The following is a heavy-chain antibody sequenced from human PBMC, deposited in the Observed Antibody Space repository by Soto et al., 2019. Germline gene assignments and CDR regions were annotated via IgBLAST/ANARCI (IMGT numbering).Heavy chain of an antibody. CDR1: GYTFTSYG. D-gene: IGHD6-19*01. Sequence: ASVKVSCKASGYTFTSYGISWVRQAPGQGLEWMGWISAYNGNTNYAQKLQGRVTMTTDTSTSTAYMELRSLRSDDTAVYYCARDLKITGSSGWYSGLFDYWGQGTLVTVSS. CDR2: ISAYNGNT. J-gene: IGHJ4*02. CDR3: ARDLKITGSSGWYSGLFDY. V-gene: IGHV1-18*01.